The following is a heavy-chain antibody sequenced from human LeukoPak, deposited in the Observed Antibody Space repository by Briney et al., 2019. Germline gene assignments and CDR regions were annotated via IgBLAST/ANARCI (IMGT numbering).Heavy chain of an antibody. V-gene: IGHV4-59*11. J-gene: IGHJ4*02. D-gene: IGHD6-6*01. Sequence: SETLSLTCTVSGGSISSHYWSWIRQPPGKGLEWIGYIYYSGSTNYNPSLKSRVTISVDTSKNQFSLKLSSVTAADTAVYYCARVEYSSSIFFDYWGQGTLVTVSS. CDR3: ARVEYSSSIFFDY. CDR2: IYYSGST. CDR1: GGSISSHY.